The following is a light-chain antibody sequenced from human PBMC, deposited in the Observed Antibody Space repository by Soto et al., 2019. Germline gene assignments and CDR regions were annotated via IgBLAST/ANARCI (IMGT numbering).Light chain of an antibody. CDR1: QSVSSSY. CDR3: QQYGSSPQA. Sequence: EIVLTQSPGTLSLSPGERATLSCRASQSVSSSYLAWYQQKPGQATRLLIYGASSSATGIPDRFSGSGSGTDFTLTISRLEPEDFAVYYGQQYGSSPQAFGQGTKVEIK. J-gene: IGKJ1*01. CDR2: GAS. V-gene: IGKV3-20*01.